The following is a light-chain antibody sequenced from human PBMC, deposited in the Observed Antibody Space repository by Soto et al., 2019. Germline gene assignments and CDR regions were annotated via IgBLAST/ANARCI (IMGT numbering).Light chain of an antibody. V-gene: IGLV2-14*01. CDR1: SSDVGAYNY. CDR2: EVT. Sequence: QSALTQPASVSGSPGQSITISCTGTSSDVGAYNYVSWYQQHPGKAPKLIIYEVTNRPSGVSNRFSGSKSGNTASLTISGLQAEDEADYYCSSYTTSTTYVFGLGTKVTVL. J-gene: IGLJ1*01. CDR3: SSYTTSTTYV.